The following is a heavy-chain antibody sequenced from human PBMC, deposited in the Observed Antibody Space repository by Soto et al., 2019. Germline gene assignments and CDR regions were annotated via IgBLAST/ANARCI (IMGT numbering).Heavy chain of an antibody. CDR1: GYTFTSYA. CDR3: ARDISYSSSSEWYFDL. V-gene: IGHV7-4-1*02. Sequence: ASVKVSCKASGYTFTSYAMNWVRQAPGQGLEWMGWINTNTGNPTYAQGFTGRFVFSLDTSVSTAYLQISSLKAEDTAVYYCARDISYSSSSEWYFDLWGRGTLVTVSS. CDR2: INTNTGNP. J-gene: IGHJ2*01. D-gene: IGHD6-6*01.